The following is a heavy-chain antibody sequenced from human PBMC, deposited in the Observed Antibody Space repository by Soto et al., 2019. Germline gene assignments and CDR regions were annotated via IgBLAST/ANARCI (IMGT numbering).Heavy chain of an antibody. Sequence: EVQVVESGGGLVQPGGSLRLSCAASGFTVSSNYMNWVRQAPGKGLEWVSVIYSGGSTYYADSVKGRFTISRDNSKNTLYLQMNSLRAEDTAVYYCARADSSGRYAYYGMDVWGQATTVTVSS. CDR1: GFTVSSNY. CDR2: IYSGGST. CDR3: ARADSSGRYAYYGMDV. J-gene: IGHJ6*02. D-gene: IGHD3-22*01. V-gene: IGHV3-66*01.